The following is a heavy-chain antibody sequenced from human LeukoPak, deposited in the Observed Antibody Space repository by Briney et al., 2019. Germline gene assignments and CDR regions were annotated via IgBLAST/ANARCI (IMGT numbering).Heavy chain of an antibody. CDR3: ARRAPPDYYGSGSYYKPRYYFDY. Sequence: LRLSCAASGFTFDKAWMTWIRQSPGKGLEWIGEINHSGSTNYNPSLKSRVTISVDTSKNQFSLKLSSVTAADTAVYYCARRAPPDYYGSGSYYKPRYYFDYWGQGTLVTVSS. V-gene: IGHV4-34*01. J-gene: IGHJ4*02. CDR1: GFTFDKAW. D-gene: IGHD3-10*01. CDR2: INHSGST.